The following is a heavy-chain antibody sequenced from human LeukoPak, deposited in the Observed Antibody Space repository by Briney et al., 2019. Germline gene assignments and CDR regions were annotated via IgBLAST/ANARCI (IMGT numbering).Heavy chain of an antibody. CDR2: IYYSGST. J-gene: IGHJ2*01. Sequence: SETLSLTCTVSGGSISSYYWSWIRQPPGKGLEWIGYIYYSGSTNYNPSLKSRVTISVDTSKNQFSLKLSSVTAADTAVYYCARVGTVPPPTVKYFDLWGRGTLVTVSS. CDR3: ARVGTVPPPTVKYFDL. V-gene: IGHV4-59*01. D-gene: IGHD2-2*01. CDR1: GGSISSYY.